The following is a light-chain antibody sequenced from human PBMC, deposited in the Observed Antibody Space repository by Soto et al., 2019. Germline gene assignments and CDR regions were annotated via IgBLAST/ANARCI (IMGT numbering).Light chain of an antibody. CDR1: QSVSSN. J-gene: IGKJ4*01. Sequence: EIVMTQSPANLSVSPGERATLSCRASQSVSSNLAWYQQKPGQAPRLLIYDASNRATGIPARFSGSGSGTEFTLTISSLQSEDFAVYYCQQYIRWPLTFGGGTKVDIK. CDR3: QQYIRWPLT. CDR2: DAS. V-gene: IGKV3D-15*01.